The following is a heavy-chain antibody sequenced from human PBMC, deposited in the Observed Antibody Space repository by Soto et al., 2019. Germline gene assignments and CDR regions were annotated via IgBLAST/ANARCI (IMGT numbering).Heavy chain of an antibody. Sequence: SVKVSCKASGGTFSSYAISWVRQAPGQGLEWMGVIIPIFGTANYAQKFQGRVTITADESTSTAYMELSSLRSEDTAVYYCARDRRPYYASAARDAFDIWGQGTMVTVSS. CDR2: IIPIFGTA. CDR1: GGTFSSYA. D-gene: IGHD1-26*01. CDR3: ARDRRPYYASAARDAFDI. J-gene: IGHJ3*02. V-gene: IGHV1-69*13.